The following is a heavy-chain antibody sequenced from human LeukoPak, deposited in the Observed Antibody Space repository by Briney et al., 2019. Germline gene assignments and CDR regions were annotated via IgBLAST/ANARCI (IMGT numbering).Heavy chain of an antibody. CDR1: GFTFDDYA. CDR2: IDWNGDNT. V-gene: IGHV3-20*04. Sequence: PGGSLRLSCAASGFTFDDYALSWVRRAPGKGLEWVSGIDWNGDNTGFADSVKGRFSISRDNAKNSLYLQMSSLRAEDTAFYYCARSRYSSGWSLDYFDYWGQGTLVTVSS. D-gene: IGHD6-19*01. J-gene: IGHJ4*02. CDR3: ARSRYSSGWSLDYFDY.